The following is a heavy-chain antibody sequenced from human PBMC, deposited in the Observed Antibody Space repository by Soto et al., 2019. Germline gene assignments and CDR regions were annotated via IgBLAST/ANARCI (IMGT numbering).Heavy chain of an antibody. J-gene: IGHJ4*02. CDR3: ARESTGVMVY. D-gene: IGHD7-27*01. V-gene: IGHV3-30-3*01. CDR1: GFTFSSYA. Sequence: QVQLVESGGGVVQPGRSLRLSCAASGFTFSSYAMHWVRQAPGKGLEWVAVISYDGSNKYCADSVKGRFTISRDNSKNTLYLQMNSLRAEDTAVYYCARESTGVMVYWGQGTLVTVSS. CDR2: ISYDGSNK.